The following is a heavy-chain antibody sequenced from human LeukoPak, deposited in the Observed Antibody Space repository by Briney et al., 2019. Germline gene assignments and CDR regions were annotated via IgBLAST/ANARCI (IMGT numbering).Heavy chain of an antibody. Sequence: ASVKVSCKASGYTFTSYGISWVRQAPGQGLEWMGWISAYNGNTNYAQKLQGRVTMTTDTSTSTAYMELRSLRSVDTAVYYCARTITVPAAAEFDYWGQGTLVTVSS. CDR2: ISAYNGNT. CDR3: ARTITVPAAAEFDY. D-gene: IGHD2-2*01. V-gene: IGHV1-18*04. J-gene: IGHJ4*02. CDR1: GYTFTSYG.